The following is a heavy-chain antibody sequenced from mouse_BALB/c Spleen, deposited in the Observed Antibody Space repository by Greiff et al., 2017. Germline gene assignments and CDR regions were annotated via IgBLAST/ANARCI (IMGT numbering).Heavy chain of an antibody. CDR3: ARGRYDGSWFAY. D-gene: IGHD2-14*01. CDR2: INSNGGST. CDR1: GFTFSSYG. Sequence: EVQLVESGGGLVQPGGSLKLSCAASGFTFSSYGMSWVRQTPDKRLELVATINSNGGSTYYPDSVKGRFTISRDNAKNTLYLQMSSLKSEDTAMYYCARGRYDGSWFAYWGQGTLVTVSA. J-gene: IGHJ3*01. V-gene: IGHV5-6-3*01.